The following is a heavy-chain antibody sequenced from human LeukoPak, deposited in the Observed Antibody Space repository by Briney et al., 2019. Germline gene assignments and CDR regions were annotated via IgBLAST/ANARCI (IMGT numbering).Heavy chain of an antibody. Sequence: PSETLSLTCIVSGDSISYGYWSWLRQPPGRGLEWIGHLYDSETTNYSPSLMSRVTTSVDTSRNQFSLKMTSVTAADTALYYCARGRVARYRYGLPAPFSFDFWGQGILVSVSS. CDR1: GDSISYGY. CDR3: ARGRVARYRYGLPAPFSFDF. CDR2: LYDSETT. D-gene: IGHD5-18*01. J-gene: IGHJ4*02. V-gene: IGHV4-59*01.